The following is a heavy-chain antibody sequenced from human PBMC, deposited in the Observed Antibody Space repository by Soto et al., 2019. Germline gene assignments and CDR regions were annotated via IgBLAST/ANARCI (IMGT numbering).Heavy chain of an antibody. J-gene: IGHJ4*02. CDR1: GYTFTSYY. CDR3: AGDYYIFDY. V-gene: IGHV1-46*01. Sequence: QVQLVQSGAEVKKPGASVKVSCKASGYTFTSYYMHWVRQAPGQGLEWMGIINPSGGSTSYAHKFPGRVTMTRDTSTSTFYMGLTSLRSEDTAVYYCAGDYYIFDYWGQGTLVIVSS. D-gene: IGHD3-9*01. CDR2: INPSGGST.